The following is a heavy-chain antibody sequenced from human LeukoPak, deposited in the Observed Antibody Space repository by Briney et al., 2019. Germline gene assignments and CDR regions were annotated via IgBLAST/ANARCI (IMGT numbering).Heavy chain of an antibody. D-gene: IGHD4-17*01. CDR3: ARGGDYGDLRYFDY. CDR2: IYYRGST. V-gene: IGHV4-59*01. CDR1: GGSINNYN. Sequence: PSETLSLTCTVSGGSINNYNSSWTRHPPRQGLGWIGYIYYRGSTNYNPSLKSRVTISVDTSNNQFSLKLNSVTAADTAVYYCARGGDYGDLRYFDYWGQGTLVTVSS. J-gene: IGHJ4*02.